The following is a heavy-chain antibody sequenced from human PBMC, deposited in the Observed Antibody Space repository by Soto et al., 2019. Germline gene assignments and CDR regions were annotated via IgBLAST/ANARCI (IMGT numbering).Heavy chain of an antibody. CDR3: ARSHLYYDSSGYPDY. CDR2: ISSSGSTI. Sequence: GGSLRLSCAASGFTFSSYSMNWVRQAPGKGLEWVSYISSSGSTIYYADSVKGRFTISRDNAKNSLYLQMNSLRAEDTAVYYCARSHLYYDSSGYPDYWGQGTLDTVSS. D-gene: IGHD3-22*01. J-gene: IGHJ4*02. CDR1: GFTFSSYS. V-gene: IGHV3-48*04.